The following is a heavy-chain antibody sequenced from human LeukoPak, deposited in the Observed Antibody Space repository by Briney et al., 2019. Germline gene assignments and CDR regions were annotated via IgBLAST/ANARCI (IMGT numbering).Heavy chain of an antibody. V-gene: IGHV3-30*18. CDR1: GFIFSNYG. J-gene: IGHJ4*02. CDR3: AKDPGYYDGSGSYYFDY. CDR2: ISYDGSNK. Sequence: PGGSLRLSCVASGFIFSNYGMHWVRQAPGKGLEWVAVISYDGSNKFYADSVKGRFTISRDNSKNTLYLQMNSLRAEDTAVYYCAKDPGYYDGSGSYYFDYWGQGTLVTVSS. D-gene: IGHD3-10*01.